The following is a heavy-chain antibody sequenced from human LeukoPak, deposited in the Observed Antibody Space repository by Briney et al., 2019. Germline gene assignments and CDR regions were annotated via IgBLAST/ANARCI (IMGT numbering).Heavy chain of an antibody. J-gene: IGHJ4*02. D-gene: IGHD3-3*01. CDR1: GYSISSGYY. V-gene: IGHV4-38-2*01. CDR3: ARRIIFGVVDL. CDR2: IYHSGST. Sequence: SETLSLTCAVSGYSISSGYYWGWIRPPPGKGLEWIGCIYHSGSTYYNPSLKSRVTISVDTSKNQFSLKLSSVTAADTAVYYCARRIIFGVVDLWGQGTLVTVSS.